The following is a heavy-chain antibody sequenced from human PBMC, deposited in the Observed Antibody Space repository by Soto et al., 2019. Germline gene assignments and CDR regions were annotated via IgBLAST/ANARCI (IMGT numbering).Heavy chain of an antibody. CDR2: LSHDGGNI. J-gene: IGHJ4*02. CDR1: DFSFTHHA. V-gene: IGHV3-23*01. Sequence: GGSLRLSCVAPDFSFTHHAMTWVRLPPGKGLQWVAALSHDGGNIYYRDSVRGRFTISRDNSKNTLYLQMHSLKAEDTAVYFCAKQMGTWVDTAIDLWGQGTKVTVSS. CDR3: AKQMGTWVDTAIDL. D-gene: IGHD1-1*01.